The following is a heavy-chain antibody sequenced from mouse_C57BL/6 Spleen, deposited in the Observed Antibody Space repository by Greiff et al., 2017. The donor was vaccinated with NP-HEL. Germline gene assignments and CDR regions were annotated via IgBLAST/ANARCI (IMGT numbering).Heavy chain of an antibody. V-gene: IGHV3-6*01. J-gene: IGHJ2*01. Sequence: EVKLVESGPGLVKPSQSLSLTCSVTGYSITSGYYWNWIRQFPGNKLEWMGYISYDGSNNYNPSLKNRISITRDTSKNQFFLKLNSVTTEDTATYYCASALYYFDYWGQGTTLTVSS. CDR1: GYSITSGYY. D-gene: IGHD6-1*01. CDR2: ISYDGSN. CDR3: ASALYYFDY.